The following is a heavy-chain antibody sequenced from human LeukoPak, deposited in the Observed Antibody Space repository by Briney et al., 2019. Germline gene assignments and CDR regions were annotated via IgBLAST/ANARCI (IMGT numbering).Heavy chain of an antibody. CDR3: AREITIFGVVQRFDY. Sequence: SVKVSCKASGGTFISYAISWVRQAPGQGLEWMGRIIPIFGTANYAQKFQGRVTITTDESTSTAYMELSSLRSEDTAVYYCAREITIFGVVQRFDYWGQGTLVTVSS. CDR2: IIPIFGTA. V-gene: IGHV1-69*05. D-gene: IGHD3-3*01. J-gene: IGHJ4*02. CDR1: GGTFISYA.